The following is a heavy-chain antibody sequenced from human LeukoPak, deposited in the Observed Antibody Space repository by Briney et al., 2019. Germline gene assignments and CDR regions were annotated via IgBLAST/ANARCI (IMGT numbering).Heavy chain of an antibody. D-gene: IGHD3-10*01. V-gene: IGHV4-31*03. J-gene: IGHJ4*02. CDR3: ARQGPFGEPDY. CDR2: IYYSGST. CDR1: GGSISSGGYY. Sequence: SQTLSLTCTVSGGSISSGGYYWSWIRQHPGKGLEWIGYIYYSGSTYYNPSLKSRVTISVDTSKNQFSLKLSSVTAADTAVYHCARQGPFGEPDYWGQGTLVTVSS.